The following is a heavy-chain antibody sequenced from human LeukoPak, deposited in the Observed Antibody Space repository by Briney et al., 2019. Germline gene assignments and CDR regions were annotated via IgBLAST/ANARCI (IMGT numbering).Heavy chain of an antibody. Sequence: SETLSLTCAVYGGSFSGYYWSWIRQPPGKGLEWIGEINHSGSTNYNPSLKSRVTISVDTSKNQFSLKLSSVTAADTAVYYCARDLGVIAARNPYYYYYGMDVWGQGTTVTVSS. J-gene: IGHJ6*02. D-gene: IGHD6-6*01. CDR1: GGSFSGYY. V-gene: IGHV4-34*01. CDR2: INHSGST. CDR3: ARDLGVIAARNPYYYYYGMDV.